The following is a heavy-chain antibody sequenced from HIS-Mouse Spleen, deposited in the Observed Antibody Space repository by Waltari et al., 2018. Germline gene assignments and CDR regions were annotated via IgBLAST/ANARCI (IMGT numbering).Heavy chain of an antibody. V-gene: IGHV4-39*07. D-gene: IGHD6-13*01. J-gene: IGHJ2*01. CDR2: IYYSGST. CDR3: AREIPYSRSWYDWYFDL. Sequence: QLQLQESGPGLVKPSETLSLTCTVSGGSISSSSYYWSWIRQPPGKGLEWIGSIYYSGSTYYNPSLKSRVTISVDTSKNQFSLKLSSVTAADTAVYYCAREIPYSRSWYDWYFDLWGRGTLVTVSS. CDR1: GGSISSSSYY.